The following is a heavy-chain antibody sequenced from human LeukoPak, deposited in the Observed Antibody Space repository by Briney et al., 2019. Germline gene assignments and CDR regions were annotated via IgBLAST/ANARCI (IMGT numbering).Heavy chain of an antibody. Sequence: ASVKVPCKASGGTFSSYAISWVRQAPGQGLEWMGRIIPIFGTANYAQKFQGRVTITTDESTSTAYMELSSLRSEDTAVYYCARTIRYFDWFHYWGQGTLVTVSS. CDR1: GGTFSSYA. V-gene: IGHV1-69*05. CDR2: IIPIFGTA. J-gene: IGHJ4*02. CDR3: ARTIRYFDWFHY. D-gene: IGHD3-9*01.